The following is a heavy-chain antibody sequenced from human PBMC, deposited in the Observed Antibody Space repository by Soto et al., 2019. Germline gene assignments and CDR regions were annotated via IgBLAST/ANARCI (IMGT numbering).Heavy chain of an antibody. CDR3: ARAYCGGDFYPRTPDAFDI. J-gene: IGHJ3*02. CDR2: IIPIFGTA. Sequence: QVQLVQSGAEVKKPGSSVKVSCKASGGTFSSYAISWVRQAPGQGLEWMGGIIPIFGTANYAQKFQGRVTITADKSTSTAYMELSSLRSEDTAVYYCARAYCGGDFYPRTPDAFDIWGQGTMVTVSS. CDR1: GGTFSSYA. V-gene: IGHV1-69*06. D-gene: IGHD2-21*02.